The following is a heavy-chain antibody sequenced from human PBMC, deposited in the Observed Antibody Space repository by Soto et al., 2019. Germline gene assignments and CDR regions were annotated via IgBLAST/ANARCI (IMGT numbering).Heavy chain of an antibody. V-gene: IGHV4-30-4*01. J-gene: IGHJ5*02. Sequence: QVQLQESGPGLVKPSQTLSLTCTVSGGSISSGDYYWSWIRQPPGKGLEWIGSIYYRGSTAYNPSLKGRVTISVDTSKNQFSLKLSAVTAADTAVYYCAREGDNWFDPWGQGTLVTVSS. CDR3: AREGDNWFDP. CDR2: IYYRGST. CDR1: GGSISSGDYY.